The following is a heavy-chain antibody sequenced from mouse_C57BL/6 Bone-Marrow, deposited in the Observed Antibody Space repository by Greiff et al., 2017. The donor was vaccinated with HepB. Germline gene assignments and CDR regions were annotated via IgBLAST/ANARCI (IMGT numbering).Heavy chain of an antibody. D-gene: IGHD2-4*01. CDR1: GYTFTSYW. V-gene: IGHV1-7*01. CDR2: INPSSGYT. CDR3: ARRFTIYYDYDFDY. J-gene: IGHJ2*01. Sequence: QVQLKQSGAELAKPGASVKLSCKASGYTFTSYWMHWVKQRPGQGLEWIGYINPSSGYTKYNQKFKDKATLTTDKSSSTAYMQLSSLTYEDSAVYYCARRFTIYYDYDFDYWGQGTTLTVSA.